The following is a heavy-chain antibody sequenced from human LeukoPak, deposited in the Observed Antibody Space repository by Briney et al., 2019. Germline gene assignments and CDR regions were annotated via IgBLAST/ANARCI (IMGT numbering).Heavy chain of an antibody. D-gene: IGHD7-27*01. CDR2: IYHGGST. V-gene: IGHV4-38-2*02. CDR1: GFSISSGYY. CDR3: AFGSGAAWGLLRS. J-gene: IGHJ5*02. Sequence: SETLSLTCTVSGFSISSGYYWGWIRQPPGKGLEWIGSIYHGGSTYYNPSLKSRVTISVDTPKNQFSLKLSSVTAADTAVYYCAFGSGAAWGLLRSWGQGTLGTVSS.